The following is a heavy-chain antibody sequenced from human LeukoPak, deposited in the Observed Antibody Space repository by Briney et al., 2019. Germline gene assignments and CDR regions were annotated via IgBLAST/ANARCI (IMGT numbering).Heavy chain of an antibody. CDR3: ARDHPAYYYDSSGLGG. CDR2: IYSGGST. J-gene: IGHJ4*02. CDR1: GFTVSNNI. V-gene: IGHV3-66*01. Sequence: GGSLRLSCSFSGFTVSNNIMTWVRQAPGKGLEWLSVIYSGGSTYYADSVKGRSTISRDNSKNTLYLQMNSLRAEDTAVYYCARDHPAYYYDSSGLGGWGQGTLVTVSS. D-gene: IGHD3-22*01.